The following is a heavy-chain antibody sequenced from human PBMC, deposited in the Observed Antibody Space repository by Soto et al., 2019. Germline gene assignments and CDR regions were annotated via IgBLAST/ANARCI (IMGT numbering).Heavy chain of an antibody. V-gene: IGHV4-4*07. CDR2: IYTSGST. J-gene: IGHJ4*02. CDR1: GGSISSYY. CDR3: ARDPFLYYYDSSGYYDY. Sequence: QVQLQESGPGLVKPSETLSLTCTVSGGSISSYYWSWIRQPAGKGLEWIGRIYTSGSTNYNPSLKSRVTMSVDTSKNQFSLKLSSVTAADTAVYYYARDPFLYYYDSSGYYDYWGQGTLVTVSS. D-gene: IGHD3-22*01.